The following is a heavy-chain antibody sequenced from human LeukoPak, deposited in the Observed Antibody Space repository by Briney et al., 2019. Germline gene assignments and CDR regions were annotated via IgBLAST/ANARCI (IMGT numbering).Heavy chain of an antibody. V-gene: IGHV3-30*18. D-gene: IGHD3-10*01. CDR3: AKPSRGVTAHFDY. CDR1: GFTFNNYG. CDR2: ISYDGSNK. Sequence: GGSLRLSCAASGFTFNNYGMHWVRQAPGKGLEWVALISYDGSNKYYADSLKGRLTISRDDSKNTLYLQMNSLRTEDTAVYYCAKPSRGVTAHFDYWGQGTLVTVSS. J-gene: IGHJ4*02.